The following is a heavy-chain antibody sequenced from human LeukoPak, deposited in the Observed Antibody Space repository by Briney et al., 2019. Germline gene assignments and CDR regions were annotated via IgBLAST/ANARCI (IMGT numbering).Heavy chain of an antibody. D-gene: IGHD6-19*01. CDR1: GYTFTSYY. J-gene: IGHJ4*02. Sequence: ASVKVSXKASGYTFTSYYMHWVRQAPGQGPEWMGIINPSGGSTSYAQKFHGRVTMTRDTSTSTVYMELSSLRSEDTAVYYCARALGRQWLGLDYWGQGTLVTVSS. V-gene: IGHV1-46*01. CDR2: INPSGGST. CDR3: ARALGRQWLGLDY.